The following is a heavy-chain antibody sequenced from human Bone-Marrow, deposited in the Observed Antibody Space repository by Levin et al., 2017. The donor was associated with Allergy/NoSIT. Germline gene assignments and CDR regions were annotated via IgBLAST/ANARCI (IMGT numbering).Heavy chain of an antibody. CDR2: IYWNDDN. V-gene: IGHV2-5*01. CDR3: AHAEYHLGYAMDV. CDR1: GFSLGPSGVG. Sequence: SGPTLVKPTQTLTLTCTFSGFSLGPSGVGVAWIRQPPGKALEWLAVIYWNDDNFYNPSLKSRLTITKATSKNQVFLTMTNMNPVDTATFYCAHAEYHLGYAMDVWGQGTTVTVSS. D-gene: IGHD2/OR15-2a*01. J-gene: IGHJ6*02.